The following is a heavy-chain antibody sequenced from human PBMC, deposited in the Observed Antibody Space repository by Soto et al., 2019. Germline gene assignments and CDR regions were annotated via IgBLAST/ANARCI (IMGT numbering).Heavy chain of an antibody. Sequence: PSETLSLTCTVSGGSISSYYWSWMRQPPGKGLEWIGYIYYSGSTSYNPSLKSRVTISVDTSKNQFSLKLSSVTAADTAVFYCARLPGYSSGVFDYWGQGTLVTVSS. CDR1: GGSISSYY. CDR3: ARLPGYSSGVFDY. V-gene: IGHV4-59*01. D-gene: IGHD6-19*01. J-gene: IGHJ4*02. CDR2: IYYSGST.